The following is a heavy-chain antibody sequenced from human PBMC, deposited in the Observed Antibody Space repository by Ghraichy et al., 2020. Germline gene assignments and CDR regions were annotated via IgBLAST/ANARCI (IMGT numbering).Heavy chain of an antibody. CDR2: IIPIFGIA. CDR3: ARTGQEDVVVPAAIPPNTFDY. V-gene: IGHV1-69*10. CDR1: GGTFSSYA. Sequence: SVKVSCKASGGTFSSYAISWVRQAPGQGLEWMGGIIPIFGIANYAQKFQGRVTITADKSTSTAYMELSSLRSEDTAVYYCARTGQEDVVVPAAIPPNTFDYWGQGTLVTVSS. J-gene: IGHJ4*02. D-gene: IGHD2-2*02.